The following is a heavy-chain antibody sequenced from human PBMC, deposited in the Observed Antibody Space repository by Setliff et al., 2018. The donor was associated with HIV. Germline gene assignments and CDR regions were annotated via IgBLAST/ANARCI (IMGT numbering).Heavy chain of an antibody. Sequence: GGSLRLSCAASGFLFHTYWMSWVRQAPGKGLEWVANIKEDGSEKYYVDSVKGRFTISRDNAKNSLYLQMNSLRAEDTAVYYCATSRSRLEPLDYWGQGTLVTVSS. D-gene: IGHD3-10*01. J-gene: IGHJ4*02. CDR3: ATSRSRLEPLDY. CDR1: GFLFHTYW. CDR2: IKEDGSEK. V-gene: IGHV3-7*02.